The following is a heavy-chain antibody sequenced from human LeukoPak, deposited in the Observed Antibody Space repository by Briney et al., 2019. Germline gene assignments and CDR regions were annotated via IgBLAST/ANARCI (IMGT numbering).Heavy chain of an antibody. D-gene: IGHD3-22*01. Sequence: ASVKVSCKASGYTFTSYGISWVRQAPGQGLEWMGWISAYNGNTNYAQKLQGRVTMTTDTSTSTAYMELRSLRSDDTAVYYCARSGPYYYDSSGYYQTGFDYWGQGTLVTVSS. J-gene: IGHJ4*02. CDR3: ARSGPYYYDSSGYYQTGFDY. CDR1: GYTFTSYG. CDR2: ISAYNGNT. V-gene: IGHV1-18*01.